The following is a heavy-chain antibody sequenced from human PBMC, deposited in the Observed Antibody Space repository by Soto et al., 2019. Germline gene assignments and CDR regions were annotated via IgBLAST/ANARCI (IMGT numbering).Heavy chain of an antibody. CDR3: ARLASVAYCGGDCYSFWFDP. CDR2: ISAYNGNT. CDR1: GYTFTSYG. V-gene: IGHV1-18*01. D-gene: IGHD2-21*02. Sequence: ASVKVSCKASGYTFTSYGISWVRQAPGQGLEWMGWISAYNGNTNYAQKLQGRVTMTTDTSTSTAYMELRSLRSDDTAVYYCARLASVAYCGGDCYSFWFDPWGQGTLVTVSS. J-gene: IGHJ5*02.